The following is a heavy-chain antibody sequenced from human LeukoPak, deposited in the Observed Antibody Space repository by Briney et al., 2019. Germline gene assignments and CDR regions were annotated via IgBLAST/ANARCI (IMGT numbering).Heavy chain of an antibody. CDR1: RYTFTSYG. CDR3: ATSIPDYYGSGSRNAFDI. CDR2: ISAYNGNT. D-gene: IGHD3-10*01. J-gene: IGHJ3*02. Sequence: ASVKVSCKASRYTFTSYGISWVRQAPGQRLEWMGWISAYNGNTNYAQKLQGRVTMTTETSTSTAYMELRSLRSDDTAVYYCATSIPDYYGSGSRNAFDIWGQGTMVTVSS. V-gene: IGHV1-18*01.